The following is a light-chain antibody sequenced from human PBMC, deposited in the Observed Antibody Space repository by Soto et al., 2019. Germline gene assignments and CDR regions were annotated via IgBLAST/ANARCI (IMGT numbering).Light chain of an antibody. CDR3: AAWDDSLNGPV. J-gene: IGLJ7*01. CDR2: SNN. CDR1: SSNIGSNT. V-gene: IGLV1-44*01. Sequence: QSVLTQPPSASGTPGQRVTISCSGSSSNIGSNTVNWYQQLPGTAPKLLIYSNNQRPSGVPGRFSGSKSGTSASLAISGLQSEDEDDYYCAAWDDSLNGPVFGGGTQLTVL.